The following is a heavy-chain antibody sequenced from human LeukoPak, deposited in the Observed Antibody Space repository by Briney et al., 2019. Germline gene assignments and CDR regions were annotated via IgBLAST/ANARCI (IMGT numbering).Heavy chain of an antibody. CDR1: GFTFSSYA. CDR3: AREYYYDSSGYPQYYYYYYMDV. V-gene: IGHV3-30*04. Sequence: GGSLRLSCAASGFTFSSYAMHWVRQAPGKGLEWVAVISYDGSNKYYADSVKGRFTISRDNSKNTLYLQMNSLRAEDTAVYYCAREYYYDSSGYPQYYYYYYMDVWGKGTTVTVSS. J-gene: IGHJ6*03. D-gene: IGHD3-22*01. CDR2: ISYDGSNK.